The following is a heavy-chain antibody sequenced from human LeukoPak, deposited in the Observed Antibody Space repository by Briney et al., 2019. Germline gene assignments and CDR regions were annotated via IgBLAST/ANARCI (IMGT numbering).Heavy chain of an antibody. CDR3: ASRSGRNYYGMDV. J-gene: IGHJ6*02. CDR1: GGSISSYY. D-gene: IGHD3-10*01. Sequence: SETLSLTCTVSGGSISSYYWNWIRQPPGKALEWLRYAYYSGSTNYNPSLKTRLTISVDTSKAQFSLTLSSVTAADTAIYYCASRSGRNYYGMDVWGQGTTVIVSS. V-gene: IGHV4-59*01. CDR2: AYYSGST.